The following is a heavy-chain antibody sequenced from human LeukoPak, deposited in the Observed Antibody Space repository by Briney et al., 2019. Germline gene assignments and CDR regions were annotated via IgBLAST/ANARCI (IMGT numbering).Heavy chain of an antibody. Sequence: KPSETLSLTCSVPGVSINSLYFIWIRQSPGKGLEWIGYIYDSGITKYNPSLKSRVTISVDTSKNQFSLRLRSVTAADTAVYFCARAYSSASWFDPWGQGTLVTVSS. CDR1: GVSINSLY. V-gene: IGHV4-59*11. CDR2: IYDSGIT. D-gene: IGHD3-22*01. J-gene: IGHJ5*02. CDR3: ARAYSSASWFDP.